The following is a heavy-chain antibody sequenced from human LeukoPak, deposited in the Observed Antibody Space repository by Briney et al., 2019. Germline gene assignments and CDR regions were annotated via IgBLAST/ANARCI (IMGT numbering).Heavy chain of an antibody. CDR3: ARGMEYYDSSGNFDY. Sequence: SETLSLTCTVSGGSINSYSWSWIRQPPGKGLEWIGYIYNSGSTDYTPSHKSRVTISADTSKNQFSMKLTSVTAADTAIYYCARGMEYYDSSGNFDYWGQGTLVTVSS. CDR1: GGSINSYS. J-gene: IGHJ4*02. CDR2: IYNSGST. D-gene: IGHD3-22*01. V-gene: IGHV4-59*01.